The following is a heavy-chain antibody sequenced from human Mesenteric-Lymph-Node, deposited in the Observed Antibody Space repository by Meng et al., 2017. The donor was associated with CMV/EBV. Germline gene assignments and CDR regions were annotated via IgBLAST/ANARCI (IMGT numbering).Heavy chain of an antibody. V-gene: IGHV4-34*01. Sequence: QVQLQQWVAGLLKPSGTLSLTCAVYGGSFSGYYWSWIRQPPGKGLEWIGEINHSGSTNYNPSLKSRVTISVDTSKNQFSLKLSSVTAADTAVYYCARHQRWLKSEGGFNYWGQGTLVTVSS. CDR1: GGSFSGYY. J-gene: IGHJ4*02. CDR3: ARHQRWLKSEGGFNY. D-gene: IGHD4-23*01. CDR2: INHSGST.